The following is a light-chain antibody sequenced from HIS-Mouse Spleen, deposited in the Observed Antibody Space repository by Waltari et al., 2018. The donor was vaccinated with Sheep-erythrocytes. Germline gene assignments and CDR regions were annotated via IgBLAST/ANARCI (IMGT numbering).Light chain of an antibody. CDR1: QSVLYSSNNKNY. V-gene: IGKV4-1*01. CDR3: QQYYSTLRT. J-gene: IGKJ4*01. Sequence: DIVMTQSPDSLAVSLGERATINCKSSQSVLYSSNNKNYLAWYQQKPGQPPKLLIYWASTRESGVPDRFSGGGSGTDFPLTISSLQAEDVAVYYCQQYYSTLRTFGGGTKVEIK. CDR2: WAS.